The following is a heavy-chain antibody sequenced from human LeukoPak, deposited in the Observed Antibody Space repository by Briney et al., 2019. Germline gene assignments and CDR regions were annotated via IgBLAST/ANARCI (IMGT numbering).Heavy chain of an antibody. Sequence: EASVKVSCKASGGTFSSYAISWVRQAPGQGLEWIGGIIPIFGTANYAQKFQGRVTITADDSTSTAYMELSSLRSEDTAVYYCALTYDSSGRYFDYWGQGTLVTVSS. D-gene: IGHD3-22*01. CDR1: GGTFSSYA. CDR2: IIPIFGTA. J-gene: IGHJ4*02. V-gene: IGHV1-69*13. CDR3: ALTYDSSGRYFDY.